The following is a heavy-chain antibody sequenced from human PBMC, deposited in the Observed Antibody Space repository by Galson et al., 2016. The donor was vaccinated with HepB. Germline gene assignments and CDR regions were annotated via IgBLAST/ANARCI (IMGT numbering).Heavy chain of an antibody. D-gene: IGHD2-2*02. Sequence: SLRLSCAVSGFNVSTDYMSWVRQAPGKGLEWVSVIYSGGPTYYADSVKGRFTISRHNSKNTLYLQMNSLRADDTAVYFCARYEYCSSTSCYSDYFYYGMDVWGQGTTVTVSS. CDR1: GFNVSTDY. CDR2: IYSGGPT. CDR3: ARYEYCSSTSCYSDYFYYGMDV. V-gene: IGHV3-53*04. J-gene: IGHJ6*02.